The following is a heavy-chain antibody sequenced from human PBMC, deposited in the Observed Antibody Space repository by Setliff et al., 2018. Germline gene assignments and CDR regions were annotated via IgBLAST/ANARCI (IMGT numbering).Heavy chain of an antibody. CDR1: GYSFTSYW. D-gene: IGHD3-22*01. CDR3: ARLTYYYDSSGLNAFDI. Sequence: GESLKISCKGPGYSFTSYWIGWVRQMPGKGLEWMGIIYPGDSDTRYSPSFQGQVTISADKSISTAYLQWSSLKASDTAMYYCARLTYYYDSSGLNAFDIWGQGTMVTVSS. V-gene: IGHV5-51*01. J-gene: IGHJ3*02. CDR2: IYPGDSDT.